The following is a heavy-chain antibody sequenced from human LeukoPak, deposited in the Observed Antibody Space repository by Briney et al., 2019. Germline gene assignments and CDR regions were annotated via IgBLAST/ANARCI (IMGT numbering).Heavy chain of an antibody. CDR3: ARERAAAGYFDY. J-gene: IGHJ4*02. CDR1: GGSISSSSYY. CDR2: IYYSGST. D-gene: IGHD6-13*01. Sequence: SETLSFTCTVSGGSISSSSYYWGWIRQPPGKGLEWIGSIYYSGSTYYNPSLKSRVTISVDTSKNQFSLKLSSVTAADTAVYYCARERAAAGYFDYWGQGTLVTVSS. V-gene: IGHV4-39*02.